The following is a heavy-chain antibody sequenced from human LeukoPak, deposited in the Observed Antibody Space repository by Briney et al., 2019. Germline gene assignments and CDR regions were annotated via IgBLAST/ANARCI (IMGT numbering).Heavy chain of an antibody. J-gene: IGHJ3*02. CDR2: IYYSGST. CDR3: ATPPAGAEELDAFDI. D-gene: IGHD1-14*01. CDR1: GGSISSSSYY. Sequence: SETLSLTCTVSGGSISSSSYYWGWIRQPPGKGLEWIGSIYYSGSTYYNPSLKSRVTISVDTSKNQFSLKLSSVTAADTAMYYCATPPAGAEELDAFDIWGQGTMVTVPS. V-gene: IGHV4-39*07.